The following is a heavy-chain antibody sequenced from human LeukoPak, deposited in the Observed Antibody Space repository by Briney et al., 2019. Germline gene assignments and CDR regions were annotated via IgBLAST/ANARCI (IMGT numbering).Heavy chain of an antibody. CDR2: IYYSGST. V-gene: IGHV4-39*01. J-gene: IGHJ4*02. CDR3: ARGRSGSLDY. D-gene: IGHD1-26*01. CDR1: GGSISSYY. Sequence: PSETLSLTCTVSGGSISSYYWGWIRQPPGKGLEWIGSIYYSGSTYYNPSLKSRVTISVDTSKNQFSLKLSSVTAADTAVYYCARGRSGSLDYWGQGTLVTVSS.